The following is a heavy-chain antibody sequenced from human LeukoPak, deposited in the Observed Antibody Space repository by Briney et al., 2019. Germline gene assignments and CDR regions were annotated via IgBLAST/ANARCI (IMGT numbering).Heavy chain of an antibody. V-gene: IGHV4-61*02. CDR1: GGSMSSGNYF. CDR2: IYFSGST. J-gene: IGHJ4*02. Sequence: SETLSLTCTVSGGSMSSGNYFWTWIRQPAGKGLEWIGRIYFSGSTNYNPSLKSRVTMSVDTSKKQFSLKLSSVTAADTAVYYCARARGDYYDSSGYYHMGEIHYWGQGTLVTVSS. CDR3: ARARGDYYDSSGYYHMGEIHY. D-gene: IGHD3-22*01.